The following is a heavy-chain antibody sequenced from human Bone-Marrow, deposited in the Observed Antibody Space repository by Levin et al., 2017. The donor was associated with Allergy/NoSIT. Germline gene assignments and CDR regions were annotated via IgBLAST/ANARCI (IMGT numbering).Heavy chain of an antibody. V-gene: IGHV3-48*04. CDR3: ARADSSGWFYAFDI. Sequence: GGSLRLSCAASGFTFSSYSMNWVRQAPGKGLEWVSYISSSSSTIYYADSVKGRFTISRDNAKNSLYLQMNSPRAEDTAVYYCARADSSGWFYAFDIWGQGTMVTVSS. J-gene: IGHJ3*02. CDR1: GFTFSSYS. D-gene: IGHD6-19*01. CDR2: ISSSSSTI.